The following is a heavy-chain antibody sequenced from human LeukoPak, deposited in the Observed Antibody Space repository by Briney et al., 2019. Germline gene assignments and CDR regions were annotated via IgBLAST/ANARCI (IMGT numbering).Heavy chain of an antibody. J-gene: IGHJ4*02. CDR3: ARGGGSYYDFWSALEY. D-gene: IGHD3-3*01. CDR2: IHHSGSA. CDR1: GYSITSGYY. V-gene: IGHV4-38-2*02. Sequence: PSETLSLTCTVSGYSITSGYYWGWIRQPPGKGLEWIGCIHHSGSAYYNPSLKSRVTISVDTSKNQFSLRLSSVTAADTAVYYCARGGGSYYDFWSALEYWGQGTLVTVSS.